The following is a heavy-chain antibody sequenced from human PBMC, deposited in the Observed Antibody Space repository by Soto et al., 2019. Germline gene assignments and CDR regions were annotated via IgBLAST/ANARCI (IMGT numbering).Heavy chain of an antibody. J-gene: IGHJ2*01. V-gene: IGHV4-39*01. CDR2: IYYSGST. D-gene: IGHD5-18*01. CDR3: ARRFVDTPGGWYFDL. CDR1: GGSISSSSYY. Sequence: QLQLQESGPGLVKPSETLSLTCTVSGGSISSSSYYWGWIRQPPGKGLEWIGSIYYSGSTYYNPSLKSRVTISVDTSKNQFSLKLSSVTAADTAVYYCARRFVDTPGGWYFDLWGRGTLVTVSS.